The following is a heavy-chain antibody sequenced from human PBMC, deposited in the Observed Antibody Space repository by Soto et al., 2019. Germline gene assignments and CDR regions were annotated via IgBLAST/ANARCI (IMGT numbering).Heavy chain of an antibody. V-gene: IGHV3-23*01. D-gene: IGHD3-9*01. J-gene: IGHJ4*02. Sequence: GGSLRLSCAASGFAFSPYAMGWVRQAPGKGLEWVSTISRSGDTTYYADSVKGRFTISRDNSKNTLHLQMNSLRADDTAVYYCAKGSPYYDILTGNYIFDYWGQGTLVTVSS. CDR2: ISRSGDTT. CDR1: GFAFSPYA. CDR3: AKGSPYYDILTGNYIFDY.